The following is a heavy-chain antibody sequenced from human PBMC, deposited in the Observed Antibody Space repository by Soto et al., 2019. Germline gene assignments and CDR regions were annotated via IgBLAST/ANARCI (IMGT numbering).Heavy chain of an antibody. CDR3: ARDVQWLVQADYYYYYGMDV. Sequence: GGSLRLSCAASGFTFSSYSMNWVRQAPGKGLEWVSYISSSSSTIYYADSVKGRFTISRDNAKNSLYLQMNSLRAEDTAVYYCARDVQWLVQADYYYYYGMDVWGQGTTVTVSS. V-gene: IGHV3-48*01. D-gene: IGHD6-19*01. CDR2: ISSSSSTI. J-gene: IGHJ6*02. CDR1: GFTFSSYS.